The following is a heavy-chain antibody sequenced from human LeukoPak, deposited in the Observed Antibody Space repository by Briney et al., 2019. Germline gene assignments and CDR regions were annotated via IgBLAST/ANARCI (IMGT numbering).Heavy chain of an antibody. Sequence: SETLSLTCTVSGGSISSYYWSWIRQPPGKGLEWIGCIYDRGPAYYNPSLKSRFTISVDRPKNQFFLNVTSLTAADTAVYYCARSRQASGLFNSWGQGTLVVVSS. CDR1: GGSISSYY. CDR2: IYDRGPA. D-gene: IGHD3-10*01. J-gene: IGHJ5*01. V-gene: IGHV4-59*12. CDR3: ARSRQASGLFNS.